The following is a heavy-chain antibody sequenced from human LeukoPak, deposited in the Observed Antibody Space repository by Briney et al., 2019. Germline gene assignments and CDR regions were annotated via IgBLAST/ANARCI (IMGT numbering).Heavy chain of an antibody. CDR1: GFTFSNYW. CDR3: ARDLGGGYYWNAAHAFDI. V-gene: IGHV3-7*01. Sequence: GGSLRLSCAASGFTFSNYWMSWVRQAPGKGLEWVANIKQDGSEKYYVDSVKGRFTISRDNAKNSVYLQMNSLRAEDTAVYFCARDLGGGYYWNAAHAFDIWGQGTMVTVSS. J-gene: IGHJ3*02. D-gene: IGHD1-1*01. CDR2: IKQDGSEK.